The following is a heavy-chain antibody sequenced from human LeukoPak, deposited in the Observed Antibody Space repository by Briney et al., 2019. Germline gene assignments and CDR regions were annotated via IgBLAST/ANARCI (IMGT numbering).Heavy chain of an antibody. J-gene: IGHJ4*02. CDR3: ARGIAVAGTDY. CDR1: GFTFSSYS. V-gene: IGHV3-21*01. Sequence: GGSLRLSCAASGFTFSSYSMNWVRQAPGKGLEWVSSISSSSSYIYYADSVKGRFTTSRDNAKNSLYLQMNSLRAEDTAVYYCARGIAVAGTDYWGQGTLVTVFS. CDR2: ISSSSSYI. D-gene: IGHD6-19*01.